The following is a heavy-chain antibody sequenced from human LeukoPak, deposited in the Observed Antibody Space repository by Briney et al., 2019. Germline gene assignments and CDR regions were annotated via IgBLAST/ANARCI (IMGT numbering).Heavy chain of an antibody. J-gene: IGHJ4*02. Sequence: PSETLSLTCTVSGYSISSGYYWGWIRQPPGKGLEWIGSIYHSGSTYYNPSLKSRVTISVDTSKNQFSLKVSSVTAADTAVYYCARGGGYYGSGSYSWNYWGQGTLVTVSS. CDR3: ARGGGYYGSGSYSWNY. CDR2: IYHSGST. D-gene: IGHD3-10*01. V-gene: IGHV4-38-2*02. CDR1: GYSISSGYY.